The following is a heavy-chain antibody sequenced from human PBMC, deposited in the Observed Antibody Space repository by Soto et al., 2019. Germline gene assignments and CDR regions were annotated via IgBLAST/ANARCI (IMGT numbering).Heavy chain of an antibody. Sequence: QVQLVESGGGVVQPGRSLRLSCAASGFTFSSYGMHWVRQAPGKGLEWVAVIWYDGSNKYYADSVKGRFTISRDNSKNTLYLQMNSLRAEDTAVYYCARDYYVSSGYYYYYGMDVWGQGTTVTVSS. CDR1: GFTFSSYG. D-gene: IGHD3-22*01. V-gene: IGHV3-33*01. J-gene: IGHJ6*02. CDR2: IWYDGSNK. CDR3: ARDYYVSSGYYYYYGMDV.